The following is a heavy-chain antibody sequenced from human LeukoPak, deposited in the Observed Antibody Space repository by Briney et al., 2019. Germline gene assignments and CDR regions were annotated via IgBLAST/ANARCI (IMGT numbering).Heavy chain of an antibody. CDR1: GYTLTELS. V-gene: IGHV1-24*01. CDR2: FDSEDGKT. D-gene: IGHD3-3*02. CDR3: AIDYHLFRPRPDFDY. J-gene: IGHJ4*02. Sequence: GSVKVSCKVSGYTLTELSMHWVRQAPGKGREWRGGFDSEDGKTMYAQKFQGRVTMTEETSTDTAYMDLSRLRSEDPAVYYRAIDYHLFRPRPDFDYWGEGTLVTVSS.